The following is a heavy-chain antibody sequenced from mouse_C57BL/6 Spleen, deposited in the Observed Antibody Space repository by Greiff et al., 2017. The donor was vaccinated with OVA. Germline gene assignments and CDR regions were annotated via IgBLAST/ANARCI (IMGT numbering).Heavy chain of an antibody. D-gene: IGHD2-5*01. V-gene: IGHV1-80*01. CDR3: ARYGYNNFYWYFDV. CDR2: IYPGDGDT. J-gene: IGHJ1*03. CDR1: GYAFTSYW. Sequence: QVQLQQSGAELVKPGASVKFSCKASGYAFTSYWMNWVKQRPGQGLEWIGQIYPGDGDTNYNGKFKGKATLTADTSSSTAYMTLHSLTSEDSAVYFGARYGYNNFYWYFDVWGTGTTVTVSS.